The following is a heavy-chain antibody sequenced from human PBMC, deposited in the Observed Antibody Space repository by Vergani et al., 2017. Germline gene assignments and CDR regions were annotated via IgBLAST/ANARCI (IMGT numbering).Heavy chain of an antibody. CDR2: INHSGST. CDR3: AGVQELGEFGSGYRVRYYYYMDV. Sequence: QVQLQQWGAGLLKPSETLSLTCAVYGGSFRGHYWSWIRQPQGKGLEWIGEINHSGSTNNHPSLQNRVTISVDTSKNQSSLTLSSVTAAGTAVYYCAGVQELGEFGSGYRVRYYYYMDVWGKGTTVTVSS. V-gene: IGHV4-34*01. J-gene: IGHJ6*03. D-gene: IGHD3-3*01. CDR1: GGSFRGHY.